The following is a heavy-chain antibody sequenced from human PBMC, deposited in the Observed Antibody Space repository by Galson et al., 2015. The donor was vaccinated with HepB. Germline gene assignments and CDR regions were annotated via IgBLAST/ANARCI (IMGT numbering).Heavy chain of an antibody. CDR1: GFTFSSYS. J-gene: IGHJ6*03. V-gene: IGHV3-21*01. CDR3: ARVAWYDFWSGYYSLGGYYYYYMDV. Sequence: SLRLSCAASGFTFSSYSMNWVRQAPGKGLEWVSSISSSSSYIYYADSVKGRFTISRDNAKNSLYLQMNSLRAEDTAVYYCARVAWYDFWSGYYSLGGYYYYYMDVWGKGTTVTVSS. CDR2: ISSSSSYI. D-gene: IGHD3-3*01.